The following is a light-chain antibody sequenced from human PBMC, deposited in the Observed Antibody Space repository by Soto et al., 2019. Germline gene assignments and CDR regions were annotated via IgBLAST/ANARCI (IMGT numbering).Light chain of an antibody. Sequence: DIVLTQSPATLSLSPGDRATLSCRASRDVSSYLAWYQQRPGQAPRLLIYDAFNRATGVPARFSGSGSGTDFTLTISSLEPEDFAVYFCQQRGGWPPTFGQGTKVDIK. CDR1: RDVSSY. V-gene: IGKV3-11*01. CDR3: QQRGGWPPT. CDR2: DAF. J-gene: IGKJ1*01.